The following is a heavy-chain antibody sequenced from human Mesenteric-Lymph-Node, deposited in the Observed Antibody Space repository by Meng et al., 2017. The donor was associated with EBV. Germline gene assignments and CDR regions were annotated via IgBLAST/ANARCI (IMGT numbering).Heavy chain of an antibody. D-gene: IGHD1-26*01. CDR1: GDSVSSKSAA. CDR3: ARGSGSYYDFDY. CDR2: TYYRSKWYN. Sequence: QVQLHQAGPVLVKAPQTLSLTCAISGDSVSSKSAAWNWIRQSPSRGLEWLGRTYYRSKWYNDYAVSVKSRITINPDTSKNQFSLQLNSVTPEDTAVYYCARGSGSYYDFDYWGQGTLVTVSS. V-gene: IGHV6-1*01. J-gene: IGHJ4*02.